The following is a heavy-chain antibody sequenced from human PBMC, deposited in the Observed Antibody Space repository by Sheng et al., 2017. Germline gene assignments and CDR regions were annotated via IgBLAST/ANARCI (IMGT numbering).Heavy chain of an antibody. J-gene: IGHJ5*02. V-gene: IGHV4-39*07. CDR2: IYYSGNT. CDR3: ARNNWNYWRGWFDP. CDR1: GGSISSSSYY. Sequence: QLQLQESGPGLVKPSETLSLTCTVSGGSISSSSYYWGWIRQPPGKGLEWIGSIYYSGNTYYNPSLKSRVTISVDTSKNQFSLKLSSVTAADTAVYYCARNNWNYWRGWFDPWGPGEPWVTVSS. D-gene: IGHD1-7*01.